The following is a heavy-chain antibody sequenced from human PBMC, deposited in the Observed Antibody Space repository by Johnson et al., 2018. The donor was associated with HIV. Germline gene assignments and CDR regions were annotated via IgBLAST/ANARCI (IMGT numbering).Heavy chain of an antibody. CDR1: GFTFSDYY. V-gene: IGHV3-11*04. CDR3: AREGFSGTYFSAFDI. Sequence: QVQLVESGGGLVQPGGSLRLSCAASGFTFSDYYMSWIRQAPGKGLEWVSYISGSGTNIYYADSVKGRFTISRDNSKNSLYLQVHSFRVEDTAVYYCAREGFSGTYFSAFDIWGRGTMVTVSS. D-gene: IGHD1-1*01. J-gene: IGHJ3*02. CDR2: ISGSGTNI.